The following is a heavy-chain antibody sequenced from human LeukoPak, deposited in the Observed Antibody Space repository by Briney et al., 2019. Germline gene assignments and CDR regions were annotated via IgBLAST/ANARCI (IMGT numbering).Heavy chain of an antibody. V-gene: IGHV4-34*01. CDR3: ARAPNYGPFDP. Sequence: SETLSLTCAVYGGSFSGYYWSWIRQPPGKGLEWIGEINHSGSTNYNPSLKSRVTISVDTSKNQFSLKLSSVTAADTAVYYCARAPNYGPFDPWGRGTLVTVSS. D-gene: IGHD4-17*01. CDR1: GGSFSGYY. CDR2: INHSGST. J-gene: IGHJ5*02.